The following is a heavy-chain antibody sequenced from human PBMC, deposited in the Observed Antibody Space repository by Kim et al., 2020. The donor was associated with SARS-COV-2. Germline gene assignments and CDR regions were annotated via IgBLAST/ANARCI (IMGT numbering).Heavy chain of an antibody. CDR1: GGTFSSYA. D-gene: IGHD3-10*01. CDR2: IIPIFGTA. CDR3: AGTITMVRGVIHDY. Sequence: SVKVSCKASGGTFSSYAISWVRQAPGQGLEWMGGIIPIFGTANYAQKFQGRVTITADESTSTAYMELSSLRSEDTAVYYCAGTITMVRGVIHDYWGQGTLVTVSS. J-gene: IGHJ4*02. V-gene: IGHV1-69*13.